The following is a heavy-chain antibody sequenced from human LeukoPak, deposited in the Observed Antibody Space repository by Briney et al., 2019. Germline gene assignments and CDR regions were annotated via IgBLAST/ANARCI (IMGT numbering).Heavy chain of an antibody. D-gene: IGHD2-21*01. J-gene: IGHJ3*02. CDR3: ANLLARWATPWGLNAFDI. Sequence: PGGSLRLSCAASGFTFSSYAMSWVRQAPGKGLEWVSAISGSGGSTYYADSVKGRFTISRDNSKNTLFLQMNSLRAEDTAVYYCANLLARWATPWGLNAFDIWGQGTMVTVSS. CDR1: GFTFSSYA. V-gene: IGHV3-23*01. CDR2: ISGSGGST.